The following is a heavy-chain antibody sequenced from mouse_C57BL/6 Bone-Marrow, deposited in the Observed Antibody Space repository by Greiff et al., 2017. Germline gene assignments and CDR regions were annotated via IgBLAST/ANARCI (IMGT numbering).Heavy chain of an antibody. V-gene: IGHV1-15*01. CDR3: TRDYYGSSLAWFAY. Sequence: VQLQQSGAELVRPGASVTLSCKASGYTFTDYEMHWVKQTPVHGLEWIGAIDPETGGTAYNQKFKGKAILTADKSSSTAYMELRILTSEDSAVYYCTRDYYGSSLAWFAYWGQGTLVTVSA. CDR1: GYTFTDYE. CDR2: IDPETGGT. J-gene: IGHJ3*01. D-gene: IGHD1-1*01.